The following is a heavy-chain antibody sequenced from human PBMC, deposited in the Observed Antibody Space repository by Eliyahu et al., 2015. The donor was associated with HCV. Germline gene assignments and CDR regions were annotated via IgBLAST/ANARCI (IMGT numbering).Heavy chain of an antibody. CDR1: GFTFXSYA. V-gene: IGHV3-23*01. J-gene: IGHJ4*02. Sequence: DVQLLESGGGLIQPGGSLRLSCAASGFTFXSYAMSWVRQAPEKGLEWVSSISYSGGSTYYADSVEGRFTISRDNSKNTLYLHLSSLRADDTAVYFCAKGGPSYCTSTSCPIDYWGQGTLVTVSS. CDR2: ISYSGGST. D-gene: IGHD2-2*01. CDR3: AKGGPSYCTSTSCPIDY.